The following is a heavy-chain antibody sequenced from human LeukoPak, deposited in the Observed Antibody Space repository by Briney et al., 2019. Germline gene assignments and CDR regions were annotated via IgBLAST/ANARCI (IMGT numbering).Heavy chain of an antibody. CDR1: GFTFSSYS. CDR3: ARGSIAAAGTH. V-gene: IGHV3-48*04. CDR2: ISSSSSTI. J-gene: IGHJ1*01. Sequence: PGGSLRLSCAASGFTFSSYSMNWVRQAPGKGLEWVSYISSSSSTIYYADSVKGRFTISRDNAKNSLYLQMNSLRAEDTAVYYCARGSIAAAGTHWGQGTLVTVSS. D-gene: IGHD6-13*01.